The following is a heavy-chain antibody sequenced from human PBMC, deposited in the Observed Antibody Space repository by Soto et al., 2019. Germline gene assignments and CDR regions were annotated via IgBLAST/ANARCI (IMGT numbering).Heavy chain of an antibody. CDR3: ARSVSGSYHYYFDY. CDR2: NSAYNGNT. J-gene: IGHJ4*02. Sequence: QVQLVQSGAEVKKPGASVKVSCKASGYTFTSYGISWVRQAAGQGVEWMGWNSAYNGNTNYAQKPQGRVTMTTDTSTSTAYVELRRQRSDDTAVYYCARSVSGSYHYYFDYWGQGTLVTVSS. V-gene: IGHV1-18*01. D-gene: IGHD1-26*01. CDR1: GYTFTSYG.